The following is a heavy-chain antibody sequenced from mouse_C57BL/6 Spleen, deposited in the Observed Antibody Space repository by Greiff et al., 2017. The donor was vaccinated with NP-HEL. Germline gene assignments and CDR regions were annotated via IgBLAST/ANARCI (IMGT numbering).Heavy chain of an antibody. CDR2: IDPENGDT. V-gene: IGHV14-4*01. D-gene: IGHD1-1*01. CDR1: GFNIKDDY. CDR3: TTGSSPYWYFDV. Sequence: DVKLQESGAELVRPGASVKLSCTASGFNIKDDYMHWVKQRPEQGLEWIGWIDPENGDTEYASKFQGKATITADTSSNTAYLQLSSLTSEDTAVYYCTTGSSPYWYFDVWGTGTTVTVSS. J-gene: IGHJ1*03.